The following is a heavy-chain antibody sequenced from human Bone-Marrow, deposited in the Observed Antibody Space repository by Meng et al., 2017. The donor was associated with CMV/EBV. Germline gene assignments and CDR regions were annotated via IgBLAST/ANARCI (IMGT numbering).Heavy chain of an antibody. Sequence: ASVKVSCKASGYTFTGYYMHWVRQAPGQGLEWMGWINPNSGGTNYAQKFQGRVTMTRDTSISRAYMELSRLRSDDTAVYYCACSPSHHIPFDYWGQGTLVTVSS. CDR1: GYTFTGYY. CDR3: ACSPSHHIPFDY. D-gene: IGHD3-10*02. J-gene: IGHJ4*02. CDR2: INPNSGGT. V-gene: IGHV1-2*02.